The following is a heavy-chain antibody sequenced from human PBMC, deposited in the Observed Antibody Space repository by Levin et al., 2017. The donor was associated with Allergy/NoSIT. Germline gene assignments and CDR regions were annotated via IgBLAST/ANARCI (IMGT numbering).Heavy chain of an antibody. D-gene: IGHD3-9*01. Sequence: GSLRLSCTVSGGSISSSSYYWGWIRQPPGKGLEWIGSIYYSGSTYYNPSLKSRVTISVDTSKNQFSLKLSSVTAADTAVYYCARPLNYDIVTGFDYWGQGTLVTVSS. CDR2: IYYSGST. J-gene: IGHJ4*02. CDR3: ARPLNYDIVTGFDY. CDR1: GGSISSSSYY. V-gene: IGHV4-39*01.